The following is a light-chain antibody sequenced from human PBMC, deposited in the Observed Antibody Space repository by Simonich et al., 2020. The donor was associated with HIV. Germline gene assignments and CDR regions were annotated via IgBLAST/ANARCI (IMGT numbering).Light chain of an antibody. CDR2: EVS. Sequence: DIVMTQTPLSLSVTPGQPASISCNSSQSLLHSDGKTYLYWYLQKPGQSPPPLIHEVSKRFSGVPDRFSGSGSGTDFTLKISRVEAEDIGLYYCMEGTHLKTFGQGTKVEIK. CDR3: MEGTHLKT. V-gene: IGKV2-29*03. J-gene: IGKJ1*01. CDR1: QSLLHSDGKTY.